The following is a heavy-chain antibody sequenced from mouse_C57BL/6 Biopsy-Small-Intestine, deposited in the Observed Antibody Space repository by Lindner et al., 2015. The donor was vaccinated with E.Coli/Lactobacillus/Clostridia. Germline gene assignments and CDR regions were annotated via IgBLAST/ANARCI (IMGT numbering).Heavy chain of an antibody. CDR3: ARTVVATRELDH. D-gene: IGHD1-1*01. CDR2: ISTYDANT. V-gene: IGHV1S126*01. J-gene: IGHJ4*01. Sequence: SVKVSCKASGYIFTNYGLSWVRRAPGQGLEWIGWISTYDANTKFTNYAQKFQDRVTMTTDTSTNTAYMELRSLTSDDTAVYYCARTVVATRELDHWGQGTLVTVSS. CDR1: GYIFTNYG.